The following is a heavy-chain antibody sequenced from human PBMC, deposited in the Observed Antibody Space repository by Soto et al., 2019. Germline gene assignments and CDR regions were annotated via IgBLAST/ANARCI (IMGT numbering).Heavy chain of an antibody. CDR3: AKAYYYDTSGYPSVAFDI. CDR1: GGSISSYY. CDR2: IYYSGST. J-gene: IGHJ3*02. Sequence: PSETLSLTCTVSGGSISSYYWSWIRQPPGKGLEWIGYIYYSGSTNYNPSLKSRVTISVDTSKNQFSLKLSPVSAADTAVYYCAKAYYYDTSGYPSVAFDIWGQGTMVTVSS. V-gene: IGHV4-59*01. D-gene: IGHD3-22*01.